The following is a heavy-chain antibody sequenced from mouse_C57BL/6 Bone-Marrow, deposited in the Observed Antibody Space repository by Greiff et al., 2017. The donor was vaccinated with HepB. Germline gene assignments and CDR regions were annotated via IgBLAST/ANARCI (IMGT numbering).Heavy chain of an antibody. D-gene: IGHD2-4*01. Sequence: EVKVVESEGGLVQPGSSMKLSCTASGFTFSDYYMAWVRQVPEKGLEWVANINYDGSSTYYLDSLKSRFIISRDNAKNILYLQMSSLKSEDTATYYCARHDYDRAWFAYWGQGTLVTVSA. J-gene: IGHJ3*01. CDR1: GFTFSDYY. CDR2: INYDGSST. CDR3: ARHDYDRAWFAY. V-gene: IGHV5-16*01.